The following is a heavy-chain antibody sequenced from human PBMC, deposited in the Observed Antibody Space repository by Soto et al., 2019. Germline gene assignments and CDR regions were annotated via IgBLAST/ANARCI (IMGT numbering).Heavy chain of an antibody. Sequence: SETLSLTCTVSGGSISSGGYYWSWIRQHPGKGLEWIGYIYYSGSTYYNPSLKSRVTISVDTSKNQFSLKLSSVTAADTAVYYCARSSQTNYDILTGPFDYWGQGTLVTVSS. CDR2: IYYSGST. D-gene: IGHD3-9*01. CDR1: GGSISSGGYY. V-gene: IGHV4-31*03. CDR3: ARSSQTNYDILTGPFDY. J-gene: IGHJ4*02.